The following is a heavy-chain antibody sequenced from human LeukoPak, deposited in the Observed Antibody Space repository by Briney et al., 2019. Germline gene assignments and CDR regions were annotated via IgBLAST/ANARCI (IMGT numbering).Heavy chain of an antibody. J-gene: IGHJ4*02. Sequence: GGSLRLSCAASGFTVSSNYMSWVRQAPGKGLEWVSVIYSGGSTYYADSVKGRFTISRDNSKNTLYLEMNSLRAEDTAVYYCAKDISRRDGDYDYFDHWGQGTLVTVSS. CDR3: AKDISRRDGDYDYFDH. CDR2: IYSGGST. D-gene: IGHD4-17*01. V-gene: IGHV3-53*01. CDR1: GFTVSSNY.